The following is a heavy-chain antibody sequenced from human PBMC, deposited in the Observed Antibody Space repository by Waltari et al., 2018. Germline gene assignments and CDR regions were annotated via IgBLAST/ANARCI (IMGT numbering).Heavy chain of an antibody. CDR3: ASPIMITFGGVIVDAFDI. J-gene: IGHJ3*02. D-gene: IGHD3-16*02. CDR1: GYTFTSYD. CDR2: MNPNSGNT. Sequence: QVQLVQSGAEVKKPGASVKVSCKASGYTFTSYDITWVRQATGHGLEWMGWMNPNSGNTGYAQKFQGRVTMTRNTSISTAYMELSSLRSEDTAVYYCASPIMITFGGVIVDAFDIWGQGTMVTVSS. V-gene: IGHV1-8*01.